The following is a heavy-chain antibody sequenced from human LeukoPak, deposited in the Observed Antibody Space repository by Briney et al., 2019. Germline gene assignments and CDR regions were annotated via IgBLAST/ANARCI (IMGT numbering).Heavy chain of an antibody. Sequence: SETLSLTCTVSGGSISSGGYYWSWIRQHPGKGLEWIGYIYYSGSTNYNPSLKSRVTISVDTSKNQFSLKLSSVTAADTAVYYCARRAYYYGSGSTTFDPWGQGTLVTVSS. CDR3: ARRAYYYGSGSTTFDP. CDR2: IYYSGST. D-gene: IGHD3-10*01. CDR1: GGSISSGGYY. V-gene: IGHV4-61*08. J-gene: IGHJ5*02.